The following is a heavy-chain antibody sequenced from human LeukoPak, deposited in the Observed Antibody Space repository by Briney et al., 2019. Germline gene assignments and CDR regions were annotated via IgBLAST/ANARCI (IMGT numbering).Heavy chain of an antibody. J-gene: IGHJ4*02. CDR3: ARGRRSYYNY. D-gene: IGHD1-26*01. CDR2: INHSGST. V-gene: IGHV4-34*01. Sequence: SETLSLTCAVYGGSFSGYYWSWIRQPPGKGPEWIGEINHSGSTNYNPSLKSRVTISVDTSKNQFSLKLSSVTAADTAVYYCARGRRSYYNYWGQGTLVTVSS. CDR1: GGSFSGYY.